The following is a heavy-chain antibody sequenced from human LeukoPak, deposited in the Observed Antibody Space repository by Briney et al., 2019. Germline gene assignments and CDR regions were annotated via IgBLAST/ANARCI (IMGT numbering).Heavy chain of an antibody. CDR1: GFTFSDYY. CDR3: ARGSGYDSGDYMDV. CDR2: ISSSSSYI. D-gene: IGHD5-12*01. V-gene: IGHV3-11*06. Sequence: GGSLRLSCAASGFTFSDYYMSWIRQAPGKGLEWVSYISSSSSYIYYADSVKGRFTISRDNAKNSLYLQMNSLRAEDTAVYYCARGSGYDSGDYMDVWGKGTTVTVSS. J-gene: IGHJ6*03.